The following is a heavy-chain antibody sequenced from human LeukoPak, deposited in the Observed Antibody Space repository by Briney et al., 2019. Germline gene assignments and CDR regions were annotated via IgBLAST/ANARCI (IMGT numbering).Heavy chain of an antibody. V-gene: IGHV3-48*03. Sequence: GGSLRLSCAASGFTFSSYEMNWVRQAPGKGLEWVSYISSSGSTIYYADSVKGRFTISRDNAKNSVYLQMNSLRAEDTAVYYCARGDCSSTSCYPVRFDPWGQGTLVTVSS. CDR2: ISSSGSTI. D-gene: IGHD2-2*01. CDR3: ARGDCSSTSCYPVRFDP. CDR1: GFTFSSYE. J-gene: IGHJ5*02.